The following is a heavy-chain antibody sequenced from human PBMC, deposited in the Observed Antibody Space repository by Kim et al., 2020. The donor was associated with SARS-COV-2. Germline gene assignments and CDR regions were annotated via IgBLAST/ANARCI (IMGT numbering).Heavy chain of an antibody. Sequence: KRRVTISVDTSKNQFSLKLSSVTAAGTAVYYCARSLGYSSGWYVGSHFDYWGQGTLVTVSS. V-gene: IGHV4-34*01. D-gene: IGHD6-19*01. J-gene: IGHJ4*02. CDR3: ARSLGYSSGWYVGSHFDY.